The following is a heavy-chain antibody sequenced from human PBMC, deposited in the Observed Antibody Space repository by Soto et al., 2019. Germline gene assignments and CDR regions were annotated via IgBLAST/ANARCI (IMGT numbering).Heavy chain of an antibody. CDR1: GYTFTNYG. CDR2: MNPNSGNT. CDR3: ARSSMVRGVIRP. V-gene: IGHV1-8*01. D-gene: IGHD3-10*01. Sequence: ASVKVSCKTSGYTFTNYGISWVRQATGQGLEWMGWMNPNSGNTGYAQKFQGRVTMTRNTSISTAYMELSSLRSEDTAVYYCARSSMVRGVIRPWGQGTLVTVSS. J-gene: IGHJ5*02.